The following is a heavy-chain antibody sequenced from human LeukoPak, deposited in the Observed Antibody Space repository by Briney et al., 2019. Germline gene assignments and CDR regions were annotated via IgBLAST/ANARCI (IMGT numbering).Heavy chain of an antibody. J-gene: IGHJ4*02. CDR2: IYYSGST. D-gene: IGHD5-24*01. CDR1: GDSISTADFY. CDR3: ARVRDGYPGYFDY. V-gene: IGHV4-30-4*01. Sequence: SETLSLTCNVSGDSISTADFYWSWVRQPPGKGLEWIGFIYYSGSTYYNPSLKSRVTVSKDTSKNQLSLKVRSMTAADTAVYYCARVRDGYPGYFDYWGQGTLVSVSS.